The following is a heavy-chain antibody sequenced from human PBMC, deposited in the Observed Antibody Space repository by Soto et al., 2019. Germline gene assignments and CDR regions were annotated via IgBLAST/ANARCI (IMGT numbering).Heavy chain of an antibody. D-gene: IGHD5-12*01. V-gene: IGHV6-1*01. J-gene: IGHJ4*02. CDR3: ARGGYDFDGYFFDY. Sequence: PSQTLSLTCAISGDSVSSNTAAWNWVRHSPSRGLEWLGRTYYRSKWYNDYAVSVKSRITINADTSKNQISLQLNSVTPEDTAVNYCARGGYDFDGYFFDYWGQGTLVTVSS. CDR2: TYYRSKWYN. CDR1: GDSVSSNTAA.